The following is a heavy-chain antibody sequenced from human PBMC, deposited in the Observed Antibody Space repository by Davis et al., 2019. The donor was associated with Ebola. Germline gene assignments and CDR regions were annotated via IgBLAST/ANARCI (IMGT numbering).Heavy chain of an antibody. CDR3: ARDDYYDSSGPDV. D-gene: IGHD3-22*01. V-gene: IGHV3-21*01. CDR2: ISRSSSST. J-gene: IGHJ6*02. CDR1: GFTFSNYR. Sequence: PGGSLRLSCAASGFTFSNYRMNWVRQAPGKGLEWVSSISRSSSSTYYADSVKGRFTISRDNAKNSLYLQMNSLRAEDTAVYYCARDDYYDSSGPDVWGQGTTVTVSS.